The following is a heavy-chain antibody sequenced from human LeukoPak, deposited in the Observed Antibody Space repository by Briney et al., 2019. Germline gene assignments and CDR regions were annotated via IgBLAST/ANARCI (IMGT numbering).Heavy chain of an antibody. V-gene: IGHV3-13*01. CDR1: GFTFSNYD. D-gene: IGHD6-25*01. Sequence: AGGSLRLTCAASGFTFSNYDLHWVRQATGKGLEWVSGIGTAGDIYYPGSVKGRFTISRENAKNSLYLQMNSLRAGDTAVYYCARDRGRYYMDVWGKGTTVTISS. CDR3: ARDRGRYYMDV. CDR2: IGTAGDI. J-gene: IGHJ6*03.